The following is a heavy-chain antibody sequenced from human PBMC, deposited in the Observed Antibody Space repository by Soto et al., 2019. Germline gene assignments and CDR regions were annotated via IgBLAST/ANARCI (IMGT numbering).Heavy chain of an antibody. V-gene: IGHV3-30*18. Sequence: QVQLVESGGGVVQPGKSLRPSGAASGSPFISYAMTGVRRAQGRGLGGVAVLSYDGSNKYYADSVKGRFTISRDNSKNTLYLQMSSLRADDTAVYYCAKDRMGAGVRGYFDYWGQGTLVTVSS. CDR1: GSPFISYA. CDR2: LSYDGSNK. J-gene: IGHJ4*02. D-gene: IGHD3-10*01. CDR3: AKDRMGAGVRGYFDY.